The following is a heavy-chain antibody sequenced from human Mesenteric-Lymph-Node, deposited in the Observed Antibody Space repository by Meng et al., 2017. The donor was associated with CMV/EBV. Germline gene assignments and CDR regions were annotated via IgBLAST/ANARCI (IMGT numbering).Heavy chain of an antibody. D-gene: IGHD2-15*01. CDR2: INHSGVP. CDR3: ARGSDIPVNNY. Sequence: QVQLQQSGAALLKPSETLSLPCAVYGGSFSGYYWSWIRQPPGKGLEWIGEINHSGVPNYNPSLKSRVTISLYRCKNQFSLKLSSVTADDTAVYYCARGSDIPVNNYWGQGTLVTVSS. CDR1: GGSFSGYY. V-gene: IGHV4-34*01. J-gene: IGHJ4*02.